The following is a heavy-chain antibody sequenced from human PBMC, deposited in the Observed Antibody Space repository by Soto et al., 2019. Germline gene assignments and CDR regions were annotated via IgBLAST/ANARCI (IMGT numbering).Heavy chain of an antibody. CDR2: ISSSETS. J-gene: IGHJ4*02. CDR1: GVSISSGGYY. D-gene: IGHD3-22*01. CDR3: ARGLENFHDGSGFDS. Sequence: SETLSLTCNVSGVSISSGGYYWSWIRQHPGKGLEWIGFISSSETSFYNPSLKSRVSISLDRSKNHFSLNLNSATAADTAIYYCARGLENFHDGSGFDSWGQGTLVTLSS. V-gene: IGHV4-31*02.